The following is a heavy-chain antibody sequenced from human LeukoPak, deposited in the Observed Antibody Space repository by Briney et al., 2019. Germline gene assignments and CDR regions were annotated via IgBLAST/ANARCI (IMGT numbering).Heavy chain of an antibody. D-gene: IGHD1-26*01. J-gene: IGHJ4*02. Sequence: GGSLRLSCAASGFTFSSYWMSWVRQAPGKGLEWVANIKQDGSEKYYVDSVKGRYTISRDNAKNSLYLQMNSLRAEDTAVYYCARDKGADEGSKFDYWGQGTLVTVSS. CDR2: IKQDGSEK. CDR1: GFTFSSYW. V-gene: IGHV3-7*03. CDR3: ARDKGADEGSKFDY.